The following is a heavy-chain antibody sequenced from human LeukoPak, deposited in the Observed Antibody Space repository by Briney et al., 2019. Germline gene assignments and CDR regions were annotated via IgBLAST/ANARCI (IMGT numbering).Heavy chain of an antibody. Sequence: SETLSLTCTVSAGSISSSSYYWGWIRQPPGKGLEWIGSIYYSGSTYYNPSLKSRVTISVDTSKNQFSLKLSSVTAADTAVYYCARGTYYDFWSGSYTGINWFDPWGQGTLVTVSS. CDR1: AGSISSSSYY. CDR3: ARGTYYDFWSGSYTGINWFDP. V-gene: IGHV4-39*01. D-gene: IGHD3-3*01. CDR2: IYYSGST. J-gene: IGHJ5*02.